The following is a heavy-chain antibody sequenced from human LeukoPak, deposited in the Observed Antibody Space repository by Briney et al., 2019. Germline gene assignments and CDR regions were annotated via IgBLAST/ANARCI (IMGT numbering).Heavy chain of an antibody. CDR2: ISSGSNYI. Sequence: KPGGSLRLSCAASGLTFSSYSMNWVRQAPGKGLEWVSSISSGSNYIYYADSVKGRFTISRDNAKNSLYLQMNSLRAEDTAVYYCARDGALYSSGWYAGYWGQGTLVTVSS. CDR3: ARDGALYSSGWYAGY. CDR1: GLTFSSYS. V-gene: IGHV3-21*01. J-gene: IGHJ4*02. D-gene: IGHD6-19*01.